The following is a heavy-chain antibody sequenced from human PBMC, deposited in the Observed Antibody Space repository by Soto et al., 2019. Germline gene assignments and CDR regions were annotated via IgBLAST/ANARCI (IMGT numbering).Heavy chain of an antibody. D-gene: IGHD6-19*01. J-gene: IGHJ3*02. CDR2: INHSGST. CDR1: GGSFSGYY. CDR3: ARDFRRIAVAGSDAFDI. V-gene: IGHV4-34*01. Sequence: QVQLQQWGAGLLKPSETLSLTYAVYGGSFSGYYWSWIRQPPGKGLEWIGEINHSGSTNYNPSLKSRVTISVDTSKNQFSLKLSSVTAADTAVYYCARDFRRIAVAGSDAFDIWGQGTMVTVSS.